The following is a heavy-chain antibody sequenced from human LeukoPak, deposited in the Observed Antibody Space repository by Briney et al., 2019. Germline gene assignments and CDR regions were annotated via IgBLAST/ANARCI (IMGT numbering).Heavy chain of an antibody. CDR3: AREGYYDSSGYFHFDY. Sequence: PGGSLRLSCAASGFTFSSYAMSWVRQAPGKGLEWVSGINWNGGSTGYADSVKGRFTISRDSAKNSLYLQMNSLRAEDTALYHCAREGYYDSSGYFHFDYWGQGTLVTVSS. D-gene: IGHD3-22*01. J-gene: IGHJ4*02. CDR2: INWNGGST. CDR1: GFTFSSYA. V-gene: IGHV3-20*01.